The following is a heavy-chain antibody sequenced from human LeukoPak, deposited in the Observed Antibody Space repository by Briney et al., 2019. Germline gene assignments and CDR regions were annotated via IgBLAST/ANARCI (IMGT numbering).Heavy chain of an antibody. D-gene: IGHD2-15*01. V-gene: IGHV4-39*01. J-gene: IGHJ3*02. Sequence: PSETLSLTCTVSGGPISSSSYYWGWIRQPPGKGLEWIGSIYYSGSTYYNPSLKSRVTISVDTSKNQFSLKLSSVTAADTAVYYCASPVVAQSLYAFDIWGQGTMVTVSS. CDR1: GGPISSSSYY. CDR3: ASPVVAQSLYAFDI. CDR2: IYYSGST.